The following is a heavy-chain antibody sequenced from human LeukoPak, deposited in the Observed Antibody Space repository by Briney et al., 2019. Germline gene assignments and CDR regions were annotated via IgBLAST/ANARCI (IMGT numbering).Heavy chain of an antibody. CDR2: IYYSGST. D-gene: IGHD3-22*01. CDR3: ARESYYDSSGYNLLGY. J-gene: IGHJ4*02. CDR1: GGSISSSNW. Sequence: SGTLSLTCAVSGGSISSSNWWSWVRQPPGKGLEWIGSIYYSGSTYYNPSLKSRVTMSVDTSKNQFSLKLSSVTAADTAVYYCARESYYDSSGYNLLGYWGQGTLVTVSS. V-gene: IGHV4-4*02.